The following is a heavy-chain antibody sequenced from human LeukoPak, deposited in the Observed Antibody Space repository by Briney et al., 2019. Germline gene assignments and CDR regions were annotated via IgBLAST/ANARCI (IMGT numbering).Heavy chain of an antibody. Sequence: PSETLSLTCAVYDGSFRGYFWSWIRLPPGKGLEWIGDINHSGSTDYNPPLKSRVTIEVDTSKKQFSLNLRSVTAADTAVYYCARGGAVGATYLLLDYWGQGTVVTVSS. V-gene: IGHV4-34*01. J-gene: IGHJ4*02. CDR2: INHSGST. CDR3: ARGGAVGATYLLLDY. CDR1: DGSFRGYF. D-gene: IGHD2-15*01.